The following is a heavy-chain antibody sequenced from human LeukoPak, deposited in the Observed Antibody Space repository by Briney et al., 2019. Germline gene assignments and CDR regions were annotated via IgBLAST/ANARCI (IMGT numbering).Heavy chain of an antibody. CDR3: ARVVVVPAAIRRSVYFDY. Sequence: ASVKVSCKASGYTFTGYYMHWVRQAPGQGLEWMGWINPNSGGTNYAQKFQGRVTMTRDTSISTAYMELSRLRSDDTAVYYCARVVVVPAAIRRSVYFDYWGQGTLVTVSS. V-gene: IGHV1-2*02. D-gene: IGHD2-2*02. CDR2: INPNSGGT. J-gene: IGHJ4*02. CDR1: GYTFTGYY.